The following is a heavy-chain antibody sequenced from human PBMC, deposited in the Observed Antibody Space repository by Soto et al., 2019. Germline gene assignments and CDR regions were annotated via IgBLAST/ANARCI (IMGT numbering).Heavy chain of an antibody. CDR2: IRRHTSVT. D-gene: IGHD3-22*01. Sequence: EVQLVESGGMLVQPGGSLRLSCAASGLTLSTSSMNWVRQAPGKGLEWISYIRRHTSVTAYADSVKGRFTISRDSAKNSLYLQMDSRRVEDKAVYSCGKVADSGYYTVDRWGQGTLVTVSS. V-gene: IGHV3-48*01. CDR3: GKVADSGYYTVDR. CDR1: GLTLSTSS. J-gene: IGHJ5*02.